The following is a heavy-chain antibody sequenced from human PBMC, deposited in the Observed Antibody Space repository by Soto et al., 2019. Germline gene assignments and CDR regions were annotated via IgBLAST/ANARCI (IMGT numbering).Heavy chain of an antibody. D-gene: IGHD2-2*01. CDR3: GRCSSTSCHLGADY. J-gene: IGHJ4*02. Sequence: QVQLVESGGGVVQPGRSLRLSCAASGFTFSSYAMHWVHQAPGKGLEWVALISYDGNNKYHADSVKGRFTISRDNSKNTLYLQMNSLRTEDTAVYYCGRCSSTSCHLGADYWGQGTLVTVSS. V-gene: IGHV3-30-3*01. CDR1: GFTFSSYA. CDR2: ISYDGNNK.